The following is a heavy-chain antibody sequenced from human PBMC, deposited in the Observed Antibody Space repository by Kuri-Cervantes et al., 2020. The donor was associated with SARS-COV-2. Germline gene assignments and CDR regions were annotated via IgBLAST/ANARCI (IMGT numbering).Heavy chain of an antibody. CDR3: ARGPSRGCSGGSCYWFYFDY. CDR1: GGSISSYY. V-gene: IGHV4-59*01. Sequence: ESLKISCTVSGGSISSYYWSWIRQPPGKGLEWIGYIYYSGSTNYNPSLKSRVTISVDTSKNQFSLKLSSVTAADMAVYYCARGPSRGCSGGSCYWFYFDYWGQGTLVTVSS. CDR2: IYYSGST. J-gene: IGHJ4*02. D-gene: IGHD2-15*01.